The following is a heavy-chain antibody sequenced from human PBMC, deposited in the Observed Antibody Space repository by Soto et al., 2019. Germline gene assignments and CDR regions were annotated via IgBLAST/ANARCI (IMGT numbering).Heavy chain of an antibody. D-gene: IGHD2-15*01. CDR2: IYPGGSDT. CDR3: ARREVVAANWFDP. J-gene: IGHJ5*02. CDR1: GYSFTSYW. V-gene: IGHV5-51*01. Sequence: GESLKISCKGSGYSFTSYWIGWVRQMPGKGLEWMGIIYPGGSDTRYSPSFQGQVTISADKSISTAYLQWSSLKASDTAMYYCARREVVAANWFDPWGQGTLVTVSS.